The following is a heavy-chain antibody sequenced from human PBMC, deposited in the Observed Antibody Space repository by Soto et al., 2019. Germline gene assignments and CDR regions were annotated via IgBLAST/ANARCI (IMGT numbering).Heavy chain of an antibody. CDR1: GGSISSGDYY. Sequence: PSETLSLTCTVSGGSISSGDYYWSWIRQPPGKGLEWIGYIYYSGSTYYNPSLKSRVTISVDTSKNQFSLKLSSVTAADTAVYYCASSSTHLYGMDVWGQGTTVTVSS. J-gene: IGHJ6*02. CDR3: ASSSTHLYGMDV. CDR2: IYYSGST. D-gene: IGHD6-13*01. V-gene: IGHV4-30-4*01.